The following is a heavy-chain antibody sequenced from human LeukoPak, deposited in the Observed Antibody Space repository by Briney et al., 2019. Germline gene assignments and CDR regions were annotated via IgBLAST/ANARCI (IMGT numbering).Heavy chain of an antibody. Sequence: PSETLSLTCTVSGGSISSYYWSWIRQPPGKGLEWIGYIYYSGSTNYNPSLKSRITISVDTSKNQFSLKLSSVTAADTAVYYCARGSRKLYYYDSSGSKTEYFQHWGQGTLVTVSS. CDR2: IYYSGST. CDR1: GGSISSYY. V-gene: IGHV4-59*12. D-gene: IGHD3-22*01. CDR3: ARGSRKLYYYDSSGSKTEYFQH. J-gene: IGHJ1*01.